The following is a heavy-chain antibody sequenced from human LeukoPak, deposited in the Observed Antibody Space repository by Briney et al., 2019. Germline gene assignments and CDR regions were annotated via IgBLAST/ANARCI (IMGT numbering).Heavy chain of an antibody. CDR3: ARHTWQWLPFDD. CDR2: IYTSGST. V-gene: IGHV4-61*02. D-gene: IGHD5-12*01. J-gene: IGHJ4*02. Sequence: SETLSLTCTVSGGSISSGSYYWSWIRQPAGKGLEWIGRIYTSGSTNYNPSLKSRVTISVDTSKNQFSLKLSSVTAADTAIYYCARHTWQWLPFDDWGQGTQVTISS. CDR1: GGSISSGSYY.